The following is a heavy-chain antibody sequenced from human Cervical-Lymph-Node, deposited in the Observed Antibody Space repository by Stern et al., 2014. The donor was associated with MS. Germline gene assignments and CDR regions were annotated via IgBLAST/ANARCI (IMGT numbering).Heavy chain of an antibody. J-gene: IGHJ6*02. CDR1: GGTFSVYA. CDR3: ARDGRHSYTYALDV. V-gene: IGHV1-69*01. Sequence: QMQLVQSGAEVKKPGSSVKISCKASGGTFSVYAINWLRQAPGQGLAWMAGIIPVLGTANYAHKFQGSVTITADESTRTTAMQLSSLRSNDTAVYYCARDGRHSYTYALDVWGQGPTVTVSS. D-gene: IGHD2-2*02. CDR2: IIPVLGTA.